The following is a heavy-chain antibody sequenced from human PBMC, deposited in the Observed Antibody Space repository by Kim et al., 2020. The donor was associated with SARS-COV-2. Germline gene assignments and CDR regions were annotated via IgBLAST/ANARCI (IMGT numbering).Heavy chain of an antibody. Sequence: ASVKVSCKASGYTFTGYYMHWVRQAPGQELEWMGRINPNSGGTNYAQKFQGRVTMTRDTSISTAYMELSRLRSDDTAVYYCARVNYYDSSGYSDYWGQGTLVTVSS. V-gene: IGHV1-2*06. D-gene: IGHD3-22*01. CDR2: INPNSGGT. CDR1: GYTFTGYY. J-gene: IGHJ4*02. CDR3: ARVNYYDSSGYSDY.